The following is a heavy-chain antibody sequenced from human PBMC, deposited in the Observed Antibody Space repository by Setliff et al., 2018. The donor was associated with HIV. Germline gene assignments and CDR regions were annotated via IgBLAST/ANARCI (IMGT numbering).Heavy chain of an antibody. CDR3: ARSALGIGGGSRFDN. CDR2: IHYGGYF. J-gene: IGHJ4*02. V-gene: IGHV4-39*01. CDR1: GDSFKSSRYY. D-gene: IGHD3-16*01. Sequence: PSETLSLTCTVSGDSFKSSRYYWGWIRQPPGKGLEWIGNIHYGGYFWYSPSLKSRVTISVDTSKNQFSLKLSSVTAADTAVYYCARSALGIGGGSRFDNWGQGIRVTVSS.